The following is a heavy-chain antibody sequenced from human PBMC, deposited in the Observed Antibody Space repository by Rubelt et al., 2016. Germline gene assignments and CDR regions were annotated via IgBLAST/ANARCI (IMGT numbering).Heavy chain of an antibody. CDR3: ARNDASSSWYNY. J-gene: IGHJ4*02. CDR2: IDWDDDK. Sequence: QVTLRESGPALVKPTKTLTLTCTFSGFSLSTSGMCVSWIRQPPGKALEWLARIDWDDDKYYSTSLKTRLTISKDTSKNQVVLTMTNMDPVDTATYYCARNDASSSWYNYWGQGTLVTVSS. D-gene: IGHD6-13*01. V-gene: IGHV2-70*15. CDR1: GFSLSTSGMC.